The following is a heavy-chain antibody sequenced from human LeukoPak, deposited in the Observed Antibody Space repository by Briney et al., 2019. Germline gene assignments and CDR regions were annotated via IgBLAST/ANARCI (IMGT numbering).Heavy chain of an antibody. D-gene: IGHD3-10*01. CDR1: GFTFSSYS. CDR2: INSGGYRV. J-gene: IGHJ4*02. CDR3: ARGWRSGTDFDY. V-gene: IGHV3-48*04. Sequence: AGGSLRLSCAASGFTFSSYSMNWVRLAPGKGLEWVSYINSGGYRVHYADSVEGRFTISRDNAKNSLYLQMNSLRADDTAVYYCARGWRSGTDFDYWGQGTLVTVSS.